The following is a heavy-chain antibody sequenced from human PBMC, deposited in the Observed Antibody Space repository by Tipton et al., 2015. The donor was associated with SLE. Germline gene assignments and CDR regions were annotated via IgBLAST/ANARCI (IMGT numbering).Heavy chain of an antibody. V-gene: IGHV1-18*01. J-gene: IGHJ6*03. Sequence: QSGAEVKKPGASVKVSCKASGYTFTNYGISWVRQAPGQGLEWMGWISPYNGNTDSAQNLQGRVTMTADTSTTTAYMELRSLTSEDTAVYSCARGVISGTPYYYSHYMDVWGSGTTVTVSS. D-gene: IGHD1-20*01. CDR3: ARGVISGTPYYYSHYMDV. CDR2: ISPYNGNT. CDR1: GYTFTNYG.